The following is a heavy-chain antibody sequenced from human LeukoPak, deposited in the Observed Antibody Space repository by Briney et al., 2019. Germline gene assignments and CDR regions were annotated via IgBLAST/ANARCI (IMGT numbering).Heavy chain of an antibody. V-gene: IGHV3-23*01. D-gene: IGHD3-22*01. CDR3: AKGSYYDSSGYLYFDY. CDR1: GFTFSSSA. CDR2: ISASGGST. Sequence: PGRSLRLSCAASGFTFSSSAMSWVRQVPGKGLEWVSGISASGGSTYYADSVKGRFTISRDNSKNTLYLQMNSLRAEDTAVYFCAKGSYYDSSGYLYFDYWGQGTLVTVSS. J-gene: IGHJ4*02.